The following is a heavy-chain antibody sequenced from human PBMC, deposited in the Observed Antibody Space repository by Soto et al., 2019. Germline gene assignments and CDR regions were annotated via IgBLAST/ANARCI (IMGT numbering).Heavy chain of an antibody. Sequence: SETLSLTCTVSGGSISSCYWSWIRQPPGKGLEWIGYIYYSGSTNYNPSLKSRVTISVDTSKNQFSLKLSSVTAADTAVYYCARDRKYSSSQSDAFDIWRQGTMVTVSS. V-gene: IGHV4-59*12. D-gene: IGHD6-13*01. CDR2: IYYSGST. CDR3: ARDRKYSSSQSDAFDI. J-gene: IGHJ3*02. CDR1: GGSISSCY.